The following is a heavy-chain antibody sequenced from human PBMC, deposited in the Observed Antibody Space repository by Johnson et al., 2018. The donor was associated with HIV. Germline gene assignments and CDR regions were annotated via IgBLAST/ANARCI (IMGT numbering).Heavy chain of an antibody. Sequence: GLKQPGGSLRLSCAASGFTFSSYDMHWVRQATGKGMEWVSTIGTAGDTYYPGSVKGRFTVSREDAKNSLYLQMNSLRAGDTALYYCARAVCRGGRCYSHDAFDIWGQGTMVTVSS. CDR2: IGTAGDT. J-gene: IGHJ3*02. D-gene: IGHD2-15*01. CDR3: ARAVCRGGRCYSHDAFDI. V-gene: IGHV3-13*01. CDR1: GFTFSSYD.